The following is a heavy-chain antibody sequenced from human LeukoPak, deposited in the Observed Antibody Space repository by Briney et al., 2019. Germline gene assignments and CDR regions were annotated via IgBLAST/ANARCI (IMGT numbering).Heavy chain of an antibody. CDR2: IKSNADGGTP. CDR3: TTFYHEYSPY. D-gene: IGHD2/OR15-2a*01. J-gene: IGHJ4*02. CDR1: GFSFMNAW. V-gene: IGHV3-15*01. Sequence: GGSLRLSCAASGFSFMNAWMIWVRQAPGKGLEWVGRIKSNADGGTPDYAAPARGRFTISRDDSKNTLYLQMNSLKTEDTAVYYCTTFYHEYSPYWGRGTLVTVSS.